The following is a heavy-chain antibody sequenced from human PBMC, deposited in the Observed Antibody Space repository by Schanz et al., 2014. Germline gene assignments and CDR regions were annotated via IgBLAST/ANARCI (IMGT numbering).Heavy chain of an antibody. Sequence: EVQLLESGGGLVQPGGSLKLSCAASGFTFFGSFAMSWVRQAPGKGLEWVSRMIGSGSSVFYADSVKGRFTISRDNSKNTLYLQMNSLIAEDTAVYYCAKCIGWYGRCAFDIWGQGTMVTVSS. J-gene: IGHJ3*02. CDR1: GFTFFGSFA. CDR2: MIGSGSSV. D-gene: IGHD6-19*01. CDR3: AKCIGWYGRCAFDI. V-gene: IGHV3-23*01.